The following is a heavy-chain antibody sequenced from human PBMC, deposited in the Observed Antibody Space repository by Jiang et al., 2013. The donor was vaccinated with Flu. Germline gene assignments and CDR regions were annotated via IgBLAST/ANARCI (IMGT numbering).Heavy chain of an antibody. CDR1: GGSINSVGYY. V-gene: IGHV4-31*03. D-gene: IGHD5-24*01. J-gene: IGHJ3*02. CDR3: ARGGRGAVDI. Sequence: GPGLVKPSQTLSLTCSVSGGSINSVGYYWSWIRQHPGKGLEWIGYIYYSGKSYSNPSLQSRAIITLDTSKNHFSLTLNSVTAADTAVYYCARGGRGAVDIWGQGTMVTASS. CDR2: IYYSGKS.